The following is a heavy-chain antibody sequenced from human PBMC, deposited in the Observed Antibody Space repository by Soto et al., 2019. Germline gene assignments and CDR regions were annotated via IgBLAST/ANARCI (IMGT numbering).Heavy chain of an antibody. V-gene: IGHV3-48*01. CDR3: ARDPYSVDYYYYGMDV. D-gene: IGHD2-21*01. CDR1: GFTFSRYC. CDR2: ISSSTSTI. J-gene: IGHJ6*02. Sequence: GGSLRLSCAASGFTFSRYCMNWVRQAPGKGLVWVSYISSSTSTIYYADSVRGRFTISRDNAKNSLYLQMNSLRAEDTAVYYCARDPYSVDYYYYGMDVWGQGTTVTVSS.